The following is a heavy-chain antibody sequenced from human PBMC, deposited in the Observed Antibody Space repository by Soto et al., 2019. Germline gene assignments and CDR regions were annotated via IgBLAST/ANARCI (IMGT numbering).Heavy chain of an antibody. CDR1: GGSISSGDFY. D-gene: IGHD2-8*01. V-gene: IGHV4-31*02. J-gene: IGHJ6*02. CDR3: ARAPGRMLNALRYYYGLDV. CDR2: INHRGGT. Sequence: QVQLQESGPGLVKPSETLSFTCNVSGGSISSGDFYWSGIRQLPGKGLEWIGYINHRGGTYYNPALKRRITISVDTSKNQFSLKMTSVTAADTAVYFCARAPGRMLNALRYYYGLDVWGQGTTVTVSS.